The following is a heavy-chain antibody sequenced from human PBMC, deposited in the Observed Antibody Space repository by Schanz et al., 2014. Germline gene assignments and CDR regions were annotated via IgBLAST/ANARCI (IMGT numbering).Heavy chain of an antibody. CDR3: AKGKDSPYYFDD. J-gene: IGHJ4*02. D-gene: IGHD2-15*01. Sequence: EVQLVESGGGLVQPGGSLRLSCAASGFTFSKAWMSWVRQAPGKGLDWVSIISGTGSTPYYADSVKGRYTISRDNSKNTLYLQMNSLRAEDTAIYYCAKGKDSPYYFDDWGQGTLVTVSS. V-gene: IGHV3-23*04. CDR2: ISGTGSTP. CDR1: GFTFSKAW.